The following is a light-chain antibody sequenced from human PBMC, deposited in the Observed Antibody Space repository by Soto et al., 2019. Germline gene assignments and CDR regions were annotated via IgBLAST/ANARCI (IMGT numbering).Light chain of an antibody. CDR1: QGIALS. CDR2: GAS. J-gene: IGKJ4*01. CDR3: QNHDNTPFP. V-gene: IGKV1-27*01. Sequence: DIQLTQSPSSLSASVGDSVTIICRATQGIALSLAWYQQKPGKVPTILIHGASVLQRGVPSRFSGGVSGTVYSLTISSLQPEDVATYYCQNHDNTPFPFGGGTKVEVK.